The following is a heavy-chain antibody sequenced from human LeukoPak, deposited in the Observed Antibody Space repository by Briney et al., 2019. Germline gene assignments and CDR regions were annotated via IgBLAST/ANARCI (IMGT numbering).Heavy chain of an antibody. CDR3: ARGRIHSWSDAFDI. Sequence: ASVKVSCKASGYTFIGHYMHWVRQAPGQGLEWMGWINSNSGGTKYAQKFQGSVIMTRDTSISTAYMKLSRLKSDDTAVYYCARGRIHSWSDAFDIWGQGTTVTVSS. V-gene: IGHV1-2*02. CDR2: INSNSGGT. CDR1: GYTFIGHY. J-gene: IGHJ3*02. D-gene: IGHD5-18*01.